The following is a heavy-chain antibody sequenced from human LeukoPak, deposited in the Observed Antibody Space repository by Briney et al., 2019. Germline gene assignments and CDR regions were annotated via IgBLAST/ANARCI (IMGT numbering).Heavy chain of an antibody. CDR2: INPNSGGT. Sequence: ASVKVSCKASGYTFTGYYMHWVRQAPGQGLEWMGWINPNSGGTNYAQKFQGRVTMTRDTSISTAYMELSRLRSDDTAVYYCARDYGDYASAFDIWGRGTMVTVSS. D-gene: IGHD4-17*01. V-gene: IGHV1-2*02. J-gene: IGHJ3*02. CDR1: GYTFTGYY. CDR3: ARDYGDYASAFDI.